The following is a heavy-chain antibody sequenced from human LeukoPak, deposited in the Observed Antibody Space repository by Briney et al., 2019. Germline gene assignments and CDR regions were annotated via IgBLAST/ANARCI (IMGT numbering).Heavy chain of an antibody. D-gene: IGHD3-10*01. CDR2: INPNSGGT. CDR3: ARDSGERGSGSYLIAY. V-gene: IGHV1-2*02. J-gene: IGHJ4*02. Sequence: ASVKVSCKASGYTFTGYYMHWVRQAPGQGLEWMGWINPNSGGTNYAQKFQGRVTMTRDTSISTAYMELSRLGSDDTAVYYCARDSGERGSGSYLIAYWGQGTLVTVSS. CDR1: GYTFTGYY.